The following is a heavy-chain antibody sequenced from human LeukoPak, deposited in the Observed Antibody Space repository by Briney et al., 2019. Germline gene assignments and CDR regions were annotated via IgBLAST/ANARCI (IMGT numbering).Heavy chain of an antibody. CDR1: GSTFTGFY. Sequence: ASVKVSCKASGSTFTGFYVHWVRQAPGQGLEWMGWINPNTGGANYAQKFQGRVTLTRDTSMNTTYMELSDLRSDDTAVIYCARDVVFSAMEFDPWGQGTLVIVSS. V-gene: IGHV1-2*02. CDR2: INPNTGGA. J-gene: IGHJ5*02. D-gene: IGHD2-2*01. CDR3: ARDVVFSAMEFDP.